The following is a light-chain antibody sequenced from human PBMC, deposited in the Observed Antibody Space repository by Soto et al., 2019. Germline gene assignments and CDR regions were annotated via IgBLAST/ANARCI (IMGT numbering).Light chain of an antibody. V-gene: IGLV2-8*01. Sequence: QSVLAQPPSASGSPGHSVTISCTGTSIDIGYYDYVSWYQQHPGKAPKLIIYDVTKRPSGVPDRFSGSKSGNTASLTVSGLQAEDEADYYCNSYSANIALVFGGGTKLTVL. CDR2: DVT. CDR3: NSYSANIALV. J-gene: IGLJ2*01. CDR1: SIDIGYYDY.